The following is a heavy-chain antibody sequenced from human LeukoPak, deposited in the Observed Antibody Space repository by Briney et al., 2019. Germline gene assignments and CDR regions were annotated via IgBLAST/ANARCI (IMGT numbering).Heavy chain of an antibody. Sequence: GESLRLSCAASGFTFSSYALSWVRQAPGKGLEWVSAISGSDGSTYYADSVKGRFTISRDNSKNTLYLQMNILRADDTAVYFRAKGAYYDNSGYLYFDYWGQGTLVTVSS. V-gene: IGHV3-23*01. CDR2: ISGSDGST. J-gene: IGHJ4*02. CDR1: GFTFSSYA. D-gene: IGHD3-22*01. CDR3: AKGAYYDNSGYLYFDY.